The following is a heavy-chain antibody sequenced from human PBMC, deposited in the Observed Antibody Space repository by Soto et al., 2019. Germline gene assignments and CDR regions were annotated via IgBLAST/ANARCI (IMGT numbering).Heavy chain of an antibody. D-gene: IGHD2-21*02. Sequence: ASVKVSCKASGYTFTSYGRNWVRQATGQGLEWMGWMNPNSGNTGYAQKFQGRVTMTRNTSISTAYMELSSLRSEDTAVYYCARGVLTLGYYYYYYGMDVWGQGTTVTVSS. CDR3: ARGVLTLGYYYYYYGMDV. V-gene: IGHV1-8*01. CDR1: GYTFTSYG. J-gene: IGHJ6*02. CDR2: MNPNSGNT.